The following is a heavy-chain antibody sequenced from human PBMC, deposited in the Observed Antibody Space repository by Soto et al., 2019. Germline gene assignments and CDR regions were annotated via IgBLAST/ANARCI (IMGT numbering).Heavy chain of an antibody. Sequence: SVPTLVNPTQTLTLTCSFSGFSLSTSAVGVGWIRQPPGKALEWLALIYWDGDKRYSPSLKSRLTITKDTSKNQVVLTMTNMDPVDTATYFCVHSRGSPQYYYYYSLDVWGQGTTVTVSS. D-gene: IGHD1-26*01. CDR1: GFSLSTSAVG. CDR2: IYWDGDK. CDR3: VHSRGSPQYYYYYSLDV. J-gene: IGHJ6*02. V-gene: IGHV2-5*02.